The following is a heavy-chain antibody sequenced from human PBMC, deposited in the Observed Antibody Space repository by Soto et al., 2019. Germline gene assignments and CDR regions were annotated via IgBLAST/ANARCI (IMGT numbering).Heavy chain of an antibody. J-gene: IGHJ4*02. CDR2: IYYSGST. Sequence: SETLSLTCTVSGGSFSSGDYYWSWIRQPPGKGLEWIGYIYYSGSTYYNPSLKSRVTISVDTSKNQFSLKLSSVTAADTAVYYCAGDSSGYPPTPFYWGQGTLVTVSS. D-gene: IGHD3-22*01. CDR1: GGSFSSGDYY. V-gene: IGHV4-30-4*01. CDR3: AGDSSGYPPTPFY.